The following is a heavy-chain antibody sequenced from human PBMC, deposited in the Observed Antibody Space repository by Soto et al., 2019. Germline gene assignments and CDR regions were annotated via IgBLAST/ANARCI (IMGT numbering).Heavy chain of an antibody. D-gene: IGHD6-6*01. Sequence: VQLVESGGGLVQPGGSLRLSCAASGFTFSSYWMSWVRQAPGKGLEWVANIKQDGSEKYYVDSVKGRFTISRDNAKTSLYLQMNSLRAEDTAVYYCARDETSIAAYYYYYYMDVWGKGTTVTVSS. J-gene: IGHJ6*03. CDR3: ARDETSIAAYYYYYYMDV. CDR2: IKQDGSEK. V-gene: IGHV3-7*01. CDR1: GFTFSSYW.